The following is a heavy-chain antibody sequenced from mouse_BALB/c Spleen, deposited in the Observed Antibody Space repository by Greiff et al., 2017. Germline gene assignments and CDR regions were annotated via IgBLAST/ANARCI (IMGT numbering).Heavy chain of an antibody. V-gene: IGHV5-4*02. Sequence: EVMLVESGGGLVKPGGSLKLSCAASGFTFSDYYMYWVRQTPEKRLEWVATISDGGSYTYYPDSVKGRFTISRDNAKNNLYLQMSSLKSEDTAMYYCARERYYYGSSYSFAYWGQGTLVTVSA. J-gene: IGHJ3*01. CDR3: ARERYYYGSSYSFAY. CDR2: ISDGGSYT. CDR1: GFTFSDYY. D-gene: IGHD1-1*01.